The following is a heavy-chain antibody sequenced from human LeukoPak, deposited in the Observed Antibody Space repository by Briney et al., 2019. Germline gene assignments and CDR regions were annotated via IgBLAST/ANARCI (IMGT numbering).Heavy chain of an antibody. Sequence: RASVKVSCKASGGTFSSYAISWVRQASGQGLEWTGGIIPIFGTANYAQKFQGRVTITADKSTSTAYTELSSLRSEDTAVYYCARDAGIAAAGMGYCMDVWGKGTTVTVSS. CDR1: GGTFSSYA. CDR2: IIPIFGTA. J-gene: IGHJ6*03. V-gene: IGHV1-69*06. D-gene: IGHD6-13*01. CDR3: ARDAGIAAAGMGYCMDV.